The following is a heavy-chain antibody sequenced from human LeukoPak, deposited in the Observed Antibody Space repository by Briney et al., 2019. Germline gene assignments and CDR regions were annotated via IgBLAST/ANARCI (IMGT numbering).Heavy chain of an antibody. J-gene: IGHJ4*02. CDR3: AAGRWSQPLVDY. Sequence: GASVKVSCKVSGYTLTELSMHWVRQAPGKGLGWMGGFDPEDGETIYAQKFQGRVTMTEDTSTDTAYMELSSLRSEDTAVYYCAAGRWSQPLVDYWGQGTLVTVSS. CDR1: GYTLTELS. V-gene: IGHV1-24*01. CDR2: FDPEDGET.